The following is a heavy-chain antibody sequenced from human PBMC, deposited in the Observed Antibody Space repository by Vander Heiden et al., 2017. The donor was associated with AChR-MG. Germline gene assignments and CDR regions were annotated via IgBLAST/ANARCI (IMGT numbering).Heavy chain of an antibody. CDR1: GFTFSSYA. J-gene: IGHJ4*02. CDR2: ISYDGSNK. CDR3: ARDLYGDYSFDY. D-gene: IGHD4-17*01. V-gene: IGHV3-30-3*01. Sequence: QVQLVESGGGVVQPGRSLRLPCAASGFTFSSYAMHWVRQAPGKGLEWVAVISYDGSNKYYADSVKGRFTISRDNSKNTLYLQMNSLRAEDTAVYYCARDLYGDYSFDYWGQGTLVTVSS.